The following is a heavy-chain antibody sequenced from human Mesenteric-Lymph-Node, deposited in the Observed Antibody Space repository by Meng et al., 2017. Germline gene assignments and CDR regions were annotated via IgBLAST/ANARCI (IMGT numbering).Heavy chain of an antibody. CDR3: ARTMIRGVLVH. Sequence: GESLKISCAASGFTVSSNYMSWVRQAPGKGLEWVSVIYSGGSTYYADSVKGRFTLSRDNSKNTLYLQMNSLRAEDTAVYYCARTMIRGVLVHWGQGTLVTVSS. CDR1: GFTVSSNY. V-gene: IGHV3-66*02. J-gene: IGHJ4*02. CDR2: IYSGGST. D-gene: IGHD3-10*01.